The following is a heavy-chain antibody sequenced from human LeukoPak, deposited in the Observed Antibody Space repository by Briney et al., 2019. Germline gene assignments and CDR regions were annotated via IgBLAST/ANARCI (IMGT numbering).Heavy chain of an antibody. J-gene: IGHJ4*02. Sequence: GESLNISCKTSGYSFTTYWLGWVRQMPGKGMEWMGIIYPADSDTTYSPSFQGQVTISADKSISTAYLQWSSLKASDTAMYYCARKYTSGWPNWGQGTLVTVSS. CDR1: GYSFTTYW. D-gene: IGHD6-19*01. V-gene: IGHV5-51*01. CDR3: ARKYTSGWPN. CDR2: IYPADSDT.